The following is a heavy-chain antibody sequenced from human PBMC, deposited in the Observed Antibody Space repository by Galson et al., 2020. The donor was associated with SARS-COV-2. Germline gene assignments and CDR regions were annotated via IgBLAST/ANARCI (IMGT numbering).Heavy chain of an antibody. CDR1: GDFINNGAYY. CDR2: IYTTGGT. Sequence: SETLSLTCSVSGDFINNGAYYWTWIRQPAGKGLEWIGRIYTTGGTNYNPSLKSRVTISADTSKNQFSLRLTSVTAADTAVYYCARERPGRRWFDP. V-gene: IGHV4-61*02. J-gene: IGHJ5*02. D-gene: IGHD1-26*01. CDR3: ARERPGRRWFDP.